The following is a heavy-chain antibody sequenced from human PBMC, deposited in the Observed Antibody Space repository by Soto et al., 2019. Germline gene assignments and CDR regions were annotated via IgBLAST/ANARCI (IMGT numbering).Heavy chain of an antibody. CDR1: GGSISSYY. CDR3: ARCGLDYGMDV. V-gene: IGHV4-4*07. J-gene: IGHJ6*02. Sequence: QVQLQESGPGLVKPSETLSLTCTVSGGSISSYYWCWTRQPAGKGLEWIGRFYPTGKTNYNPSLQSRLTMSADTSRNQFSLNLTSVTAADTAVHYCARCGLDYGMDVWGQGTTVTVSS. D-gene: IGHD3-16*01. CDR2: FYPTGKT.